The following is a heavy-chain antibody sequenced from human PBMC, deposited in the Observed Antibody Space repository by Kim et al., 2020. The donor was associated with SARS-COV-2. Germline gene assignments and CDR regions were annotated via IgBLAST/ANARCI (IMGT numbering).Heavy chain of an antibody. CDR1: GGSISSSSYY. CDR2: IYYSGST. Sequence: SETLSLTCTVSGGSISSSSYYWCWIRQPPGKGLEWIGSIYYSGSTYYNPSLKSRVTISVDTSKNQFSLKLSSVTAADTAVYYCARLRAGRRYIAAAGMNWFDPWGQGTLVTVSS. V-gene: IGHV4-39*01. CDR3: ARLRAGRRYIAAAGMNWFDP. D-gene: IGHD6-13*01. J-gene: IGHJ5*02.